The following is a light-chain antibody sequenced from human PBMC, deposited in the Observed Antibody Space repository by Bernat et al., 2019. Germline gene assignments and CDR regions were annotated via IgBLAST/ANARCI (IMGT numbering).Light chain of an antibody. J-gene: IGLJ1*01. CDR1: RSDVGSHNR. CDR2: EVT. V-gene: IGLV2-18*02. CDR3: SSYTRTNTFV. Sequence: QSALTQPPSVSGSPGQSVTISCTGTRSDVGSHNRVSWYQQSPGTAPKLIIYEVTNRPAGVPDRFSGSKSGNTASLTIPGLQADDEADYYCSSYTRTNTFVFGTGTKVTVL.